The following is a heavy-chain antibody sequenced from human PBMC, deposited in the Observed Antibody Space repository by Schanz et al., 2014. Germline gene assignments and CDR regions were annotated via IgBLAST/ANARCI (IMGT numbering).Heavy chain of an antibody. CDR3: ARAHGNNWYGKGLDY. J-gene: IGHJ4*02. CDR2: IGTAGDT. V-gene: IGHV3-13*04. Sequence: EVQLVESGGGLVQPGGSLRLSCAASGFSIRNHDMHWVRQATGAGLEWVSAIGTAGDTFYLASVKGRFTISRDNSKNTLYLQMNSLRADDTAVYFCARAHGNNWYGKGLDYWGQGTQVTGSS. D-gene: IGHD1-1*01. CDR1: GFSIRNHD.